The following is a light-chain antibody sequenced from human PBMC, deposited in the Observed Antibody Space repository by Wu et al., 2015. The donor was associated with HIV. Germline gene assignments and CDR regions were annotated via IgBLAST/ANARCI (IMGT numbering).Light chain of an antibody. J-gene: IGKJ1*01. CDR1: QSVSRS. Sequence: EIVLTQSPDTLSASPGERATLSCRASQSVSRSLAWYQHKPGQAPRVLIYDTSNRAAGIPTRFSGSGFGTDFTLTISSLEPEDFAVYYCHQRTTWPRTFGQGTKVEVK. V-gene: IGKV3-11*01. CDR3: HQRTTWPRT. CDR2: DTS.